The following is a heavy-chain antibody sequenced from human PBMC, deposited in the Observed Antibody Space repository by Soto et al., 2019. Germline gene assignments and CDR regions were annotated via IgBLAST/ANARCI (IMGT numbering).Heavy chain of an antibody. J-gene: IGHJ6*03. CDR2: ISGSGGST. CDR3: AKSRGDTAYYYYYMDV. V-gene: IGHV3-23*01. D-gene: IGHD2-21*02. Sequence: GGSLRLSCAASGFTFSSYAMSWVRQAPGKGLEWVSAISGSGGSTYYADSVKGRFNISRDNSKNTLFLQMNSLRAEDTAVYYCAKSRGDTAYYYYYMDVWGKGTTVTVSS. CDR1: GFTFSSYA.